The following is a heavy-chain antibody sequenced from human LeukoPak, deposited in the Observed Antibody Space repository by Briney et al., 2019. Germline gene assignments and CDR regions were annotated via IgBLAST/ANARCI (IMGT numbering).Heavy chain of an antibody. J-gene: IGHJ4*02. CDR3: ARDQYYYDSSGYYVFDY. CDR2: IYYSGST. D-gene: IGHD3-22*01. CDR1: GGSISSYY. V-gene: IGHV4-59*01. Sequence: PSETLSLTCTVSGGSISSYYWSWIRQPPGKGLEWIGYIYYSGSTNYNPSLKSRVTISVDTSKSQFSLKLSSVTAADTAVYYCARDQYYYDSSGYYVFDYWGQGTLVTVSS.